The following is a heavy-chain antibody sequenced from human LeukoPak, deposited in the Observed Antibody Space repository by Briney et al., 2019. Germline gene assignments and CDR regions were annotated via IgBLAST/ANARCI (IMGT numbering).Heavy chain of an antibody. V-gene: IGHV1-8*02. CDR2: VNPNSGNT. J-gene: IGHJ4*02. CDR1: GGTFSSYA. D-gene: IGHD3-9*01. CDR3: ARVTYYHILTGSYSGGDFDH. Sequence: GASVKVSCKASGGTFSSYAISWVRQATGQGLEWMGWVNPNSGNTGFAQKFQGRVTMTRNTSISTAYMELSSLRSEDTAVYYCARVTYYHILTGSYSGGDFDHWGQGTLVTVSS.